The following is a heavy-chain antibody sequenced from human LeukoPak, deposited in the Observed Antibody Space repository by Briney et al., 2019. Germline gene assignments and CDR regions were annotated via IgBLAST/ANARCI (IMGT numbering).Heavy chain of an antibody. D-gene: IGHD6-13*01. CDR2: IWYDGSNK. J-gene: IGHJ5*02. CDR3: ARDAGSWYGDRYNWFDP. V-gene: IGHV3-33*01. CDR1: GFTFSSYG. Sequence: GSLRLSCAASGFTFSSYGMHWVRQAPGKGLEWVAVIWYDGSNKYYADSVKGRFTISRDNSKNTLYLQMNSLRAEDTAVYYCARDAGSWYGDRYNWFDPWGQGTLVTVSS.